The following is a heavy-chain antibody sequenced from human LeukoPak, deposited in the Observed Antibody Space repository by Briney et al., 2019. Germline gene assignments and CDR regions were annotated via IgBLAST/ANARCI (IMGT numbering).Heavy chain of an antibody. D-gene: IGHD6-19*01. J-gene: IGHJ5*02. Sequence: PGGSLRLSCAASGFTFSNYWMSWVRQAPGKGLEWVANIKQDGSEKSYVDSVTGRFIISRDNAKNSLYLQMNNLRVEDTAVYHCAREISSWYRTEGRFDPWGQGTLVTVSS. CDR3: AREISSWYRTEGRFDP. CDR2: IKQDGSEK. V-gene: IGHV3-7*01. CDR1: GFTFSNYW.